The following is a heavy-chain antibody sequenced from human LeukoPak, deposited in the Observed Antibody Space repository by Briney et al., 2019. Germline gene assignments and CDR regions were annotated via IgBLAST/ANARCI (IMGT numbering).Heavy chain of an antibody. J-gene: IGHJ4*02. CDR1: GASISDYH. D-gene: IGHD1-14*01. CDR2: IYYSGST. V-gene: IGHV4-59*08. Sequence: PSETLSLTCTVSGASISDYHWTWLRQPPGKGLEWVGDIYYSGSTDSNPSLKSRVTISVDTSKNHFSLKLSSVTAADTAVYYCARVIPPLYYFDYWGLGTLVTVSS. CDR3: ARVIPPLYYFDY.